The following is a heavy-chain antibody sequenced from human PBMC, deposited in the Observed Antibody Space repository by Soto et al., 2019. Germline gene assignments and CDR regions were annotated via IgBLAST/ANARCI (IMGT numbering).Heavy chain of an antibody. CDR3: AREEYTTSFDY. J-gene: IGHJ4*02. Sequence: QVKLVESRGDVVQPGRSLRLSCAASGFTFSDYGMHWVRQAPGKGLEWVAIIWHDGSHESYADSVKGRFTISKDNSKNTLYLQMNSLRAEDTAVYYCAREEYTTSFDYWGQGTLVTVSS. D-gene: IGHD6-6*01. CDR1: GFTFSDYG. CDR2: IWHDGSHE. V-gene: IGHV3-33*01.